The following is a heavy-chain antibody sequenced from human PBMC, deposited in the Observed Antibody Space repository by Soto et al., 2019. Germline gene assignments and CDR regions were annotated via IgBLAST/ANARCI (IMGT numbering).Heavy chain of an antibody. V-gene: IGHV3-23*01. J-gene: IGHJ4*02. CDR2: ISDSGATT. D-gene: IGHD6-19*01. Sequence: GGSLRLSCAASGFPFGENAMSWVRQAPGKGLEWVSGISDSGATTYYADSVRGRFTISRDNSKNTLYLQMKSLRAEDSASYYCAKEDTSSGSLDYWGQGALVTV. CDR3: AKEDTSSGSLDY. CDR1: GFPFGENA.